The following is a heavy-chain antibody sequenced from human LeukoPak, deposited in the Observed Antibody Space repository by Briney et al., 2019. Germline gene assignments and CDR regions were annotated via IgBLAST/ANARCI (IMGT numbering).Heavy chain of an antibody. CDR2: ISGSGAST. J-gene: IGHJ4*02. V-gene: IGHV3-23*01. D-gene: IGHD4-17*01. CDR3: AKDRGTTVTTGRFDY. CDR1: ELIFSTYA. Sequence: GGSLRLSCAASELIFSTYAMSWVRQAPGKRLEWVSAISGSGASTYYADSVKGRFTISRDNSKNTLYLQMNSLRAEDTAVYYCAKDRGTTVTTGRFDYWGQGTLVTVFS.